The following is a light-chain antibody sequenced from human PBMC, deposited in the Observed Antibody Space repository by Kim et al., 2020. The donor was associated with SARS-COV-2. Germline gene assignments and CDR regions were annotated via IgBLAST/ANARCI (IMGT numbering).Light chain of an antibody. CDR1: KLGDKY. J-gene: IGLJ3*02. Sequence: SYELTQPPSVSVSPGQTASITCSGSKLGDKYAYWYQKKPGQSPVLVIYQHTKRPSGISQRFSGSSSGNTATLTISRDQTMDEADYYCQAWDSSTAVFGGG. V-gene: IGLV3-1*01. CDR2: QHT. CDR3: QAWDSSTAV.